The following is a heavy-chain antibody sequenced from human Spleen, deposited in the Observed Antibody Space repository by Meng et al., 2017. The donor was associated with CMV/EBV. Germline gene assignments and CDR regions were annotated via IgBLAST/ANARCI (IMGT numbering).Heavy chain of an antibody. CDR2: ISAYSGNT. Sequence: ASVKVSCKASGYTFTSYGISWVRQAPGQGLEWMGWISAYSGNTNYAQKLQGRVTMTTDTSTSTAYMELRSLRSDDTAVYYCARDSDTAMVIGWFDPWGQGTLVTVSS. J-gene: IGHJ5*02. V-gene: IGHV1-18*01. CDR3: ARDSDTAMVIGWFDP. D-gene: IGHD5-18*01. CDR1: GYTFTSYG.